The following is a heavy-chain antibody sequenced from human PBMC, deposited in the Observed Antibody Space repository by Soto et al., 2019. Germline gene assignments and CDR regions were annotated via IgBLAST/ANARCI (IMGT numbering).Heavy chain of an antibody. CDR2: ISWNSGSI. CDR3: AKPYSSSPYYYYYYGMDV. V-gene: IGHV3-9*01. Sequence: GGSLRLSCAASGFTFDDYAMHWVRQAPGKGLEWVSGISWNSGSIGYADSVKGRFTISRDNAKNSLYLQMNSLRAEDTALYYCAKPYSSSPYYYYYYGMDVWGQGTTVTVSS. J-gene: IGHJ6*02. CDR1: GFTFDDYA. D-gene: IGHD6-6*01.